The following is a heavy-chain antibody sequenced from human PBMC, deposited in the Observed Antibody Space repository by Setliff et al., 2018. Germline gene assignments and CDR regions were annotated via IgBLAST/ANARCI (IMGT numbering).Heavy chain of an antibody. Sequence: SETLSLTCTVSGGSISSYYWSWIRQPAGKGLEWVGHVYIGGSANYNPSLKSRVTMSIDTSKNQFSLKLNSVTAADMAVYYCAREQWLYPPGYYYMDVWAKGTTVTVSS. CDR3: AREQWLYPPGYYYMDV. V-gene: IGHV4-4*07. CDR1: GGSISSYY. D-gene: IGHD6-19*01. J-gene: IGHJ6*03. CDR2: VYIGGSA.